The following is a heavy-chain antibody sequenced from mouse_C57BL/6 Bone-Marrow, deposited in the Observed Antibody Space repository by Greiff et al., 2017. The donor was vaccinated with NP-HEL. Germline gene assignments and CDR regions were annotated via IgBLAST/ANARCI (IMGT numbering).Heavy chain of an antibody. Sequence: VQLQQSGAELVRPGASVTLSCTASGFTFTDYDMHWVKQTPVHGLEWIGAIDPETGGTAYNQKFKGKAILTADKSSSTAYMELRSLPSADSAVYDYANDGYYWLAYWGQGTLVTVSA. CDR2: IDPETGGT. CDR3: ANDGYYWLAY. J-gene: IGHJ3*01. V-gene: IGHV1-15*01. D-gene: IGHD2-3*01. CDR1: GFTFTDYD.